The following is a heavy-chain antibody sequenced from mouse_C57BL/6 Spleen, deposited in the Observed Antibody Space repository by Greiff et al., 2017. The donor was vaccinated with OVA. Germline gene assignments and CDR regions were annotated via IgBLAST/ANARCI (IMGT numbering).Heavy chain of an antibody. D-gene: IGHD2-1*01. CDR2: INPNNGGT. V-gene: IGHV1-18*01. CDR1: GYTFTDYN. CDR3: ARWGNGNYYFDY. J-gene: IGHJ2*01. Sequence: EVQLQQSGPELVKPGASVKIPCKASGYTFTDYNMDWVKQSHGKSLEWIGDINPNNGGTIYNQKFKGKATLTVGKSSSTAYMELRSLTSEDTAVYYCARWGNGNYYFDYWGQGTTLTVSS.